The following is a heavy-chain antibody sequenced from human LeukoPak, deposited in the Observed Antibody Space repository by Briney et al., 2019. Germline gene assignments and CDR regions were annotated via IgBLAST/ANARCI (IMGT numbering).Heavy chain of an antibody. J-gene: IGHJ3*02. D-gene: IGHD5-24*01. CDR1: RFTFSDYY. V-gene: IGHV3-11*01. CDR2: ISSSGSTI. CDR3: AREASYGYSRNDAFDI. Sequence: GGSLRLSCAASRFTFSDYYMSWIRQAPGKGLEWVSYISSSGSTIYYADSVKGRFTISRDNAKNSLYLQMNSLRAEDTAVYYCAREASYGYSRNDAFDIWGQGTMVTVSS.